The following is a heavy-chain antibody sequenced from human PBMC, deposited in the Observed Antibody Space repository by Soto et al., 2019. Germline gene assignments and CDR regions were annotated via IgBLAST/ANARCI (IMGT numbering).Heavy chain of an antibody. Sequence: QVQLVESGGGVVQPGTSLRLTCVASGFIFTDYGMHWVRQAPDKGLEWLAVIWYDGSNKYYADSVKGRFTVSRDNSKNMLYLQMNSLRVEDTAVYSCARWGPEEYDSSGSDVFDFWGRGTMVTVSS. D-gene: IGHD3-22*01. CDR3: ARWGPEEYDSSGSDVFDF. V-gene: IGHV3-33*01. J-gene: IGHJ3*01. CDR1: GFIFTDYG. CDR2: IWYDGSNK.